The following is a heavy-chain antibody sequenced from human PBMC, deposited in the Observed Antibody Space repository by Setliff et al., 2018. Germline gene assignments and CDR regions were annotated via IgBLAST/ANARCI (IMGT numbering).Heavy chain of an antibody. Sequence: SETLSLTCTVSGGSISSGSYYWSWIRQPAGKGLEWIGRIYTRGSTNYNPSLKSRVTISVDTSRNQFSLKLSSVTAADTAVYHCARDRYADRTGGAFDIWGQGTMVTVSS. J-gene: IGHJ3*02. CDR1: GGSISSGSYY. CDR3: ARDRYADRTGGAFDI. CDR2: IYTRGST. V-gene: IGHV4-61*02. D-gene: IGHD4-17*01.